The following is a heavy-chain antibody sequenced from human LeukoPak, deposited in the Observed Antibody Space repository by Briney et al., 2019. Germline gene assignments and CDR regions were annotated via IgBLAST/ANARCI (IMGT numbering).Heavy chain of an antibody. CDR1: GVIVSSNY. D-gene: IGHD6-13*01. J-gene: IGHJ3*01. V-gene: IGHV3-66*01. Sequence: GGSLRLSCEVSGVIVSSNYLSWVRQPPGKGLEWVSVLYSGGSTFYADSVKGRFIISRDNSKNSIYLQMNSLRGDDTAIYYCAKAYTRSWYAAFDFWGQGTMVTISS. CDR2: LYSGGST. CDR3: AKAYTRSWYAAFDF.